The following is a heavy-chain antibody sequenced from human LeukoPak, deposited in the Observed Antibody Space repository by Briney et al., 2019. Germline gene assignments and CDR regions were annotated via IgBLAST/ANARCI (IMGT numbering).Heavy chain of an antibody. V-gene: IGHV3-7*05. CDR3: ARDSYYSSDF. D-gene: IGHD2/OR15-2a*01. J-gene: IGHJ4*02. Sequence: PGGSLRLSCAASGFTFRSYWMSWVRQATGKGLEWVANIKQDGSEKYYVDSVKGRFTISRDNAKNSLYLQMNSLRAEDTAVYFCARDSYYSSDFWGQGTLVTVSS. CDR1: GFTFRSYW. CDR2: IKQDGSEK.